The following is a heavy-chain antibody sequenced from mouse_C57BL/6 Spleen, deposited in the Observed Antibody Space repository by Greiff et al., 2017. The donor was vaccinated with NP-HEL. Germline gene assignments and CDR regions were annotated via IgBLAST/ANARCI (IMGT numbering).Heavy chain of an antibody. D-gene: IGHD1-1*01. CDR3: ARDYYGSISWFAY. V-gene: IGHV1-82*01. CDR2: IYPGDGDT. CDR1: GYAFSSSW. J-gene: IGHJ3*01. Sequence: QVQLKESGPELVKPGASVKISCKASGYAFSSSWMNWVKQRPGKGLEWIGRIYPGDGDTNYNGKFKGKATLTADKSSSTAYMQLSSLTSEDSAVYFCARDYYGSISWFAYWGQGTLVTVSA.